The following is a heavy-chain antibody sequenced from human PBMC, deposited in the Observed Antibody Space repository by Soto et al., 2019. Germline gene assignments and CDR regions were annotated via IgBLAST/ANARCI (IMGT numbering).Heavy chain of an antibody. D-gene: IGHD2-15*01. CDR3: ARVGYCSGGSFSRGWFAP. CDR2: MNPNSGNT. Sequence: QVQLVQSGAEVKKPGASVKVSCKAPGYTFTSYDINWVRQATGQGLEWMGLMNPNSGNTGYAKKFQGRVTITRNASISTAHMELSSLRSEDTAVYYCARVGYCSGGSFSRGWFAPWGQRTLVTASS. V-gene: IGHV1-8*01. J-gene: IGHJ5*02. CDR1: GYTFTSYD.